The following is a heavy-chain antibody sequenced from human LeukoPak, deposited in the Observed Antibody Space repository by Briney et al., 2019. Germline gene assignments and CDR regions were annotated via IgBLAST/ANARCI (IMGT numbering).Heavy chain of an antibody. CDR1: GYTLTELS. CDR3: ARVLRIVVAPDDAFDI. D-gene: IGHD2-2*01. V-gene: IGHV1-2*02. Sequence: GASVKVSCKVSGYTLTELSMHWVRQAPGQGLEWMGWINPNSGGTNYAQKFQGRVTMTRDTSISTAYMELSRLRSDDTAVYYCARVLRIVVAPDDAFDIWGQGTMVTVSS. CDR2: INPNSGGT. J-gene: IGHJ3*02.